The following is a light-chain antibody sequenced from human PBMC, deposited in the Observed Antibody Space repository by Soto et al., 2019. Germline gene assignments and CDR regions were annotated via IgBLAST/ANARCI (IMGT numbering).Light chain of an antibody. CDR3: QQYYSYPPT. Sequence: IQLTQSPSSLSASVGGRVTITCRASQDIAIYLAWYQQKPGKAPKLLIYAASTLQSGVPSRFSGSGSGTDFTLTISCLQSEDFATYYCQQYYSYPPTFGQGTKVDIK. CDR1: QDIAIY. V-gene: IGKV1-9*01. J-gene: IGKJ1*01. CDR2: AAS.